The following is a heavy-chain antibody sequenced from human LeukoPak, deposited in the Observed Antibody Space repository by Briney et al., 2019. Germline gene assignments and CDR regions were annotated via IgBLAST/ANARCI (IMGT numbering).Heavy chain of an antibody. D-gene: IGHD3-10*02. Sequence: PSETLSLTCTVSGGSISSYYWTWIRQPPGKGLEWIAYISYSGSTNYNPSLKSRVTISVDTSKNQFSLNLSSVTVADTAVYYCAKGGYYDVLDYWGQGTLVTVSS. J-gene: IGHJ4*02. CDR2: ISYSGST. CDR3: AKGGYYDVLDY. V-gene: IGHV4-59*01. CDR1: GGSISSYY.